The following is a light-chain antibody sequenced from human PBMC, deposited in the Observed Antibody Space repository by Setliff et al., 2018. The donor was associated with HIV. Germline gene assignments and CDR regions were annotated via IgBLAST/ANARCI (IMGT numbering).Light chain of an antibody. J-gene: IGLJ1*01. CDR1: SSDVGGYDF. Sequence: QSALAQPASVSGSPGQSITISCIGTSSDVGGYDFVSWYQQRPGKAPKLIIFDVSERPSGVSHRFSGSKSGNTASLTISGLQTEDEADYFCASYRSTATYVFGIGTKGTVL. CDR3: ASYRSTATYV. CDR2: DVS. V-gene: IGLV2-14*03.